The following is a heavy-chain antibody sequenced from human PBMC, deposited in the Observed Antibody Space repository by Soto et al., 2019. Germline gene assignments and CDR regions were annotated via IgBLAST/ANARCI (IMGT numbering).Heavy chain of an antibody. CDR3: ARGHYDFWSGYSTQFDY. D-gene: IGHD3-3*01. CDR2: IYYSGST. V-gene: IGHV4-31*03. J-gene: IGHJ4*02. Sequence: SETLSLTCTVSGGSISSGGYYWSWIRQHPGKGPEWIGYIYYSGSTYYNPSLKSRVTISVDTSKNQFSLKLSSVTAADTAVYYCARGHYDFWSGYSTQFDYWGQGTLVTVSS. CDR1: GGSISSGGYY.